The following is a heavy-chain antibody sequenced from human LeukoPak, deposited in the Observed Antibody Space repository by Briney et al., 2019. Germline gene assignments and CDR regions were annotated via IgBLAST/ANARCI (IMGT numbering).Heavy chain of an antibody. J-gene: IGHJ4*02. CDR3: ARGPWYYDFWSGYPFDY. Sequence: ASVKVSCKASGYTFTSYDINWVRQATGQGLEWMGWTNPNSGNTGYAQKFQGRVTMTRNTSISTAYMELSSLRSEDTAVYYRARGPWYYDFWSGYPFDYWGQGTLVTVSS. D-gene: IGHD3-3*01. CDR1: GYTFTSYD. CDR2: TNPNSGNT. V-gene: IGHV1-8*01.